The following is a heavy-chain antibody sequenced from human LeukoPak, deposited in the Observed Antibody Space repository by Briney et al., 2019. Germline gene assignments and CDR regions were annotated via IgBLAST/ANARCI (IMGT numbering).Heavy chain of an antibody. Sequence: PGGSLRLSCAASGFTFSSYGMHWVRQAPGKGLEWVAVISYDGSNKYYADSVKGRFTISRDNSKNTLYLQMNSLRAEDTAVYYCAKDCTAMVMGDPVNLGEDGLSWGQGTLVTVSS. J-gene: IGHJ4*02. CDR1: GFTFSSYG. CDR3: AKDCTAMVMGDPVNLGEDGLS. V-gene: IGHV3-30*18. D-gene: IGHD5-18*01. CDR2: ISYDGSNK.